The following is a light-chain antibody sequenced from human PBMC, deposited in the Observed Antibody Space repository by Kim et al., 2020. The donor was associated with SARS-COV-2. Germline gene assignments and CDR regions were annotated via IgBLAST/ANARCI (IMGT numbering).Light chain of an antibody. CDR3: QQYGSSPYT. CDR2: GAS. V-gene: IGKV3-20*01. J-gene: IGKJ2*01. CDR1: QSVSRSY. Sequence: LSPGERGTRSCRASQSVSRSYLAWYQQKPGQAPRLLIYGASSRATGIPDRFSGSGSGTDFTLTISRLEPEDFAVYYCQQYGSSPYTFGQGTKLEI.